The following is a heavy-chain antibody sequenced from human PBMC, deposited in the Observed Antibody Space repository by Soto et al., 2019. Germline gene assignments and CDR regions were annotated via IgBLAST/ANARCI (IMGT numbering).Heavy chain of an antibody. V-gene: IGHV3-74*01. CDR3: ARGGLKSYWFDP. D-gene: IGHD3-10*01. CDR1: GFTFSTYW. Sequence: EVQLVESGGGLVQPGGSLRLSCAASGFTFSTYWMHWVRQAPAKGLVWVSRIKGDASTTSYADSVQGRFTISRDNAKNTLYLQMNRLRADEDTAVYYCARGGLKSYWFDPWGQGTLVTVSS. J-gene: IGHJ5*02. CDR2: IKGDASTT.